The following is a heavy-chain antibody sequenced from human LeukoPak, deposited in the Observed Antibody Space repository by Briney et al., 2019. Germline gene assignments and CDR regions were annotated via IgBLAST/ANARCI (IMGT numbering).Heavy chain of an antibody. V-gene: IGHV4-4*08. D-gene: IGHD3-3*01. CDR2: IYTSGST. J-gene: IGHJ4*02. Sequence: SETLSLTCTVSGGSISSYYWTWIRQPPGKGLEWIGRIYTSGSTNYNPSLKSRVTISVDTSKNQFSLKLSSVTAADTAVYYCARDRTGRFLEWSAFDYWGQGTLVTVSS. CDR1: GGSISSYY. CDR3: ARDRTGRFLEWSAFDY.